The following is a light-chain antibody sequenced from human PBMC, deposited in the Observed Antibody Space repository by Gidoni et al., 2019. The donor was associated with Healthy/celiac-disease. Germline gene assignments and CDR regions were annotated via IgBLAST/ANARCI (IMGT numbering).Light chain of an antibody. CDR2: EDN. CDR1: SGSIASNY. V-gene: IGLV6-57*01. Sequence: NFMLTQPHSVSESPGKTVTISCTRSSGSIASNYVQWYQQRPGSSPTTVIYEDNQRPSGVPDRFSGSIDSSSNSASLTISGLKTEDEADYYCQSIKVFGGGTKLTVL. J-gene: IGLJ3*02. CDR3: QSIKV.